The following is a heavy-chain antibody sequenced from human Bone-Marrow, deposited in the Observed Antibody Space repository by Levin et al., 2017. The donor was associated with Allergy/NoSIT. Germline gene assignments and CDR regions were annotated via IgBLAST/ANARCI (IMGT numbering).Heavy chain of an antibody. J-gene: IGHJ4*02. V-gene: IGHV1-69*04. Sequence: SVKVSCKASGGTFSSYAISWVRQAPGQGLEWMGRIIPILGIANYAQKFQGRVTITADKSTSTAYMELSSLRSEDTAVYYCARDSPTGDGAGDFDYWGQGTLVTVSS. D-gene: IGHD7-27*01. CDR3: ARDSPTGDGAGDFDY. CDR2: IIPILGIA. CDR1: GGTFSSYA.